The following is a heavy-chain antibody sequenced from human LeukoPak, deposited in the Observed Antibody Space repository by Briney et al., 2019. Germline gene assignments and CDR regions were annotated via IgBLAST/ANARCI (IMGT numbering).Heavy chain of an antibody. CDR1: GFTFSSYW. D-gene: IGHD3-3*01. V-gene: IGHV3-7*01. CDR3: ARGGLAAYYALLDHSYYGMDV. J-gene: IGHJ6*02. Sequence: PGGSLRLSCAASGFTFSSYWMTWVRQAPGKGLEWVANIKQDGSEKYYVDSVKGRFTISRDNAKNSLYLQMNSLRAEDTAVYYCARGGLAAYYALLDHSYYGMDVWGQGTTVTVSS. CDR2: IKQDGSEK.